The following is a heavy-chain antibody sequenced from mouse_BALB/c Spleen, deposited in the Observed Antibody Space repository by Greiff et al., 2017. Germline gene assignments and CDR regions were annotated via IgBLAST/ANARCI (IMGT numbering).Heavy chain of an antibody. CDR3: ARDALFDYAMDY. V-gene: IGHV7-3*02. CDR1: GFTFTDYY. Sequence: EVKLVESGGGLVQPGGSLRLSCATSGFTFTDYYMSWVRQPPGKALEWLGFIRNKANGYTTEYSASVKGRFTISRDNSQSILYLQMNTLRAEDSATYYCARDALFDYAMDYWGQGTSVTVSS. J-gene: IGHJ4*01. CDR2: IRNKANGYTT.